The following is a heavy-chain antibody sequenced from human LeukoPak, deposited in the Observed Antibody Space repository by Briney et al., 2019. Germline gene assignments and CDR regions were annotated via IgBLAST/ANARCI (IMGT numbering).Heavy chain of an antibody. CDR2: INSDGSST. Sequence: GGSLRLSCAASGFTFSSYWMHWVRQAPGRGLVWVSRINSDGSSTSYADSVKGRFTISRDNAKNTLYLQMNSLRAEDTAVYYCARGGLTYYDILTGYSPDFDYWGQGTLVTVSS. J-gene: IGHJ4*02. CDR1: GFTFSSYW. D-gene: IGHD3-9*01. CDR3: ARGGLTYYDILTGYSPDFDY. V-gene: IGHV3-74*01.